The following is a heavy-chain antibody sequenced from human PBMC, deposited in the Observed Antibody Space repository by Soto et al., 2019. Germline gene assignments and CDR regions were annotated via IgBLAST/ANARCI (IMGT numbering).Heavy chain of an antibody. CDR3: TREAGWQRMVPYD. V-gene: IGHV1-18*04. CDR2: ISAFNGDT. Sequence: QVQLVQSGTEVKKSGASVNVSCKAFGYTFTSYGFSWVRQVPGQGLEWLGWISAFNGDTQYAQTMKGRLTVTTDTTTTTVHMELRSPTPADTAVYYCTREAGWQRMVPYDWGQGTLVTVS. D-gene: IGHD6-25*01. CDR1: GYTFTSYG. J-gene: IGHJ4*02.